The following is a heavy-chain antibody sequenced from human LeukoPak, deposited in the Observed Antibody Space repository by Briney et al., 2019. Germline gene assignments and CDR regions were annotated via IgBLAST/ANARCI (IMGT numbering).Heavy chain of an antibody. CDR1: GFTFSSYA. V-gene: IGHV3-64*01. CDR3: ARDRYCSGGSCPPDAFDI. Sequence: GGSLRLSCAASGFTFSSYAMHWVRQAPGKGLEYVSGISSNGGSTFYANSVKGRFTISRDNSKNTLYLQMGSLRAEDMALYYCARDRYCSGGSCPPDAFDIWGQGTMVTVSS. D-gene: IGHD2-15*01. CDR2: ISSNGGST. J-gene: IGHJ3*02.